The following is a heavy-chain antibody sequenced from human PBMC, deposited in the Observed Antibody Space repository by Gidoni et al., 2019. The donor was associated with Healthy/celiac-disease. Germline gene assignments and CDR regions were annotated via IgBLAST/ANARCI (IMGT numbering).Heavy chain of an antibody. CDR1: GFPFRGSA. CDR3: TRPNWNLRGVHGY. V-gene: IGHV3-73*01. D-gene: IGHD1-1*01. CDR2: IRSKANSYAT. J-gene: IGHJ4*02. Sequence: EVQLVESGGGFVQPGGALKLSCGASGFPFRGSAMHGVRQASGKGLEWVGRIRSKANSYATAYAASVKGRFTISRDDSKNTAYLQMNSLKTEDTAVYYCTRPNWNLRGVHGYWGQGTLVTVSS.